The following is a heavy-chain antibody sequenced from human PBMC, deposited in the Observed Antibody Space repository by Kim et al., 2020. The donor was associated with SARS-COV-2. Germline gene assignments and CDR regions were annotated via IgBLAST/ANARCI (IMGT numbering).Heavy chain of an antibody. CDR2: IYYSGST. CDR1: GGSVSSGSYY. J-gene: IGHJ6*02. Sequence: SETLSLTCTVSGGSVSSGSYYWSWIRQPPGKGLEWIGYIYYSGSTNYNPSLKSRVTISVDTSKNQFSLKLSSVTAADTAVYYCARANHNIVVVDYYYGMDVWRQGTTVTVSS. D-gene: IGHD2-2*01. V-gene: IGHV4-61*01. CDR3: ARANHNIVVVDYYYGMDV.